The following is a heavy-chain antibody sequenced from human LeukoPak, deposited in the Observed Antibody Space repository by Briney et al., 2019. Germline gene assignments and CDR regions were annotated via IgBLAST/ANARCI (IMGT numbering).Heavy chain of an antibody. CDR2: ISYDGSNK. D-gene: IGHD4-17*01. CDR3: ARGTDYGDFYDAFDI. CDR1: GFTFSSYA. Sequence: GGSLRLSCAASGFTFSSYAMHWVRQAPGKGLEWVAVISYDGSNKYYADSVKGRFTISRDNSKNTLYLQTNSLRAEDTAVYYCARGTDYGDFYDAFDIWGQGTMVTVSS. V-gene: IGHV3-30*04. J-gene: IGHJ3*02.